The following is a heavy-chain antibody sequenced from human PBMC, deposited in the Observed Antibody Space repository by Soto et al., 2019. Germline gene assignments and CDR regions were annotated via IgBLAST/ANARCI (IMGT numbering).Heavy chain of an antibody. D-gene: IGHD2-15*01. V-gene: IGHV1-69*12. CDR2: IIPIFGTA. Sequence: QVQLVQSGAEVKKPGSSVKVSCKASGGTFSSYAISWVRQAPGQGLEWMGGIIPIFGTANYAQKFQGRVTIXXDXAXTKAYMELSSLRSEDTAVYYCAADGHCSGGSCSGYYWGQGTLVTVSS. CDR3: AADGHCSGGSCSGYY. J-gene: IGHJ4*02. CDR1: GGTFSSYA.